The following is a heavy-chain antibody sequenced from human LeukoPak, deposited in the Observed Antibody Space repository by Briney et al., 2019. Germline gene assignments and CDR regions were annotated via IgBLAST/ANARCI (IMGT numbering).Heavy chain of an antibody. V-gene: IGHV4-30-4*01. CDR1: GGSISSGDYY. J-gene: IGHJ4*02. CDR2: IYCSGST. Sequence: SETLSLTCTVSGGSISSGDYYWRWIRQPPGKGREWIGYIYCSGSTYYNPSLKSRVTISVDTSKNQFSLKLSSVTAADTAVYYCARDNYGSGSYYFDYWGQGTLVTVS. CDR3: ARDNYGSGSYYFDY. D-gene: IGHD3-10*01.